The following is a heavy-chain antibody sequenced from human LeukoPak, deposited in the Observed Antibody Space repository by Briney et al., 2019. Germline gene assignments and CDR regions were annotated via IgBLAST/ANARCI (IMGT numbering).Heavy chain of an antibody. J-gene: IGHJ4*02. V-gene: IGHV1-2*02. D-gene: IGHD6-19*01. CDR1: GYTFTGYY. CDR3: ARRYSSGWFFDY. CDR2: INPNSGGT. Sequence: ASVKVSCKASGYTFTGYYMHWVRQAPGQGLEWMGWINPNSGGTNYVQKFQGRVTMTRDTSISTAYMELSRLRSDDTAVYYCARRYSSGWFFDYWGQGTLVTVSS.